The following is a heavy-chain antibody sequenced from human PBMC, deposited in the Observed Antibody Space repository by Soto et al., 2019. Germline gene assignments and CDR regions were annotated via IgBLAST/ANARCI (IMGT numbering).Heavy chain of an antibody. CDR3: LMGRGGNYNRFYYYMDV. V-gene: IGHV6-1*01. CDR1: GDSVSSNSAA. Sequence: SQTLSLTCAISGDSVSSNSAAWNWIRQSPSRGLEWLGRTYYRSKWYNDYAVSVKSRITINPDTSKNQFSLQLNSVTPEDTAVYFCLMGRGGNYNRFYYYMDVWGKGTTVTVS. CDR2: TYYRSKWYN. J-gene: IGHJ6*03. D-gene: IGHD1-7*01.